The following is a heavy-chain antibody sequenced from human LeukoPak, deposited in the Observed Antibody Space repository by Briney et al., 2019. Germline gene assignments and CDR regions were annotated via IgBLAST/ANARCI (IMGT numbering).Heavy chain of an antibody. Sequence: ASVKVSCKASGGTFSSYAISWVRQPPAQGLEWMGGIIPIFGTANYAQKFQGRVTINTDESTRTAYMELSSLRSEDTAVYYCASTFVGYCSGGSCYHITTSWYYFDYWGQGTLVTVSS. J-gene: IGHJ4*02. V-gene: IGHV1-69*05. D-gene: IGHD2-15*01. CDR3: ASTFVGYCSGGSCYHITTSWYYFDY. CDR1: GGTFSSYA. CDR2: IIPIFGTA.